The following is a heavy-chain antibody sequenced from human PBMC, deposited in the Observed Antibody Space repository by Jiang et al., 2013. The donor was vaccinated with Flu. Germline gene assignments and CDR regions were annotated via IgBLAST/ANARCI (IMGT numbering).Heavy chain of an antibody. D-gene: IGHD3-10*01. V-gene: IGHV4-61*01. J-gene: IGHJ6*02. CDR2: IQYSGST. CDR1: GYSISSGYY. CDR3: VRGEIRGGKYYYGLDV. Sequence: PGLVKPSETLSLTCAVSGYSISSGYYWSWIRQPPGKGLEWIGYIQYSGSTNYNPSLKSRVTMSADTSKNQFSLRLSSVTAADTAVYYCVRGEIRGGKYYYGLDVWGQGTTVTVSS.